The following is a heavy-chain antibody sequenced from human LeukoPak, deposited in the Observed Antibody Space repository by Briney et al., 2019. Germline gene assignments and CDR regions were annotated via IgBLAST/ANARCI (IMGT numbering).Heavy chain of an antibody. D-gene: IGHD3-3*01. V-gene: IGHV3-30*04. Sequence: GSLRLSCAASGFAFSSYAMHWVRQAPGKGLEWVALISNDGRSKYHADSVKGRFTISRDNSKNTVYLQMNSLRAEDTAVYYCARDPVSVGLRINSDYWGQGTLVTVSS. CDR3: ARDPVSVGLRINSDY. CDR1: GFAFSSYA. CDR2: ISNDGRSK. J-gene: IGHJ4*02.